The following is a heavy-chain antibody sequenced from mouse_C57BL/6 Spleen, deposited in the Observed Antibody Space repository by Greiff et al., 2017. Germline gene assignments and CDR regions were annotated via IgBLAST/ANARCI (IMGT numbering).Heavy chain of an antibody. V-gene: IGHV14-1*01. J-gene: IGHJ4*01. CDR1: GFDIKDYY. CDR3: TPRGAMDY. Sequence: VQLQQSGAELVRPGASVKFSCTASGFDIKDYYMHWVKQRPEKGLEWIGRIDPEDGDTEYAPKFQGKATMTADTSSNTAYLQHSSLTSDDTAVYYCTPRGAMDYWGQGTSVTVSS. CDR2: IDPEDGDT.